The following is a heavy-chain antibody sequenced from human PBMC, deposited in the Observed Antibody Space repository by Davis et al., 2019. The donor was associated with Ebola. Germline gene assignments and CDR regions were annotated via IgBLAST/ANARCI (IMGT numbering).Heavy chain of an antibody. CDR1: GGSFSGYY. J-gene: IGHJ4*02. CDR3: ARGGIQLWSTEYYFDY. D-gene: IGHD5-18*01. V-gene: IGHV4-34*01. Sequence: SETLSLTCAVYGGSFSGYYWSWIRQPPGKGLEWIGEINHSGSTNYNPSLKSRVTISVDTSKNQFSLKLSSVTAADTAVYYCARGGIQLWSTEYYFDYWGQGTLVTVSS. CDR2: INHSGST.